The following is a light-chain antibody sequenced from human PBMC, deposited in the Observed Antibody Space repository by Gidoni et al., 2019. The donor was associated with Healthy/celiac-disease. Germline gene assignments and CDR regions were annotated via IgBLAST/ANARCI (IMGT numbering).Light chain of an antibody. J-gene: IGLJ3*02. CDR3: QVWDSSSDHPGV. Sequence: SYVLTQPPSVSVAPGKTARITCGGNNIGSKSVHWCRQKPGQAPVLVVYDASDRPSGIPERFSGSKSGKTATLTISRVEAGDEADYYCQVWDSSSDHPGVFGGGTKLTVL. CDR1: NIGSKS. CDR2: DAS. V-gene: IGLV3-21*03.